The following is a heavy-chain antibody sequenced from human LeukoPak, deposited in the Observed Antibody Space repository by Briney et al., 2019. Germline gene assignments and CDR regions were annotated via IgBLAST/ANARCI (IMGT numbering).Heavy chain of an antibody. Sequence: SETLSLTCTVSSGSINTFYWSWIRQPPGKGPEWIGFISETGTTNYNPSLNSRVSISMDVSKKQFSLTLTSVTAADTAVYYCARGRSSPDYWGQGTLVTVSS. CDR3: ARGRSSPDY. CDR2: ISETGTT. J-gene: IGHJ4*02. CDR1: SGSINTFY. V-gene: IGHV4-59*01.